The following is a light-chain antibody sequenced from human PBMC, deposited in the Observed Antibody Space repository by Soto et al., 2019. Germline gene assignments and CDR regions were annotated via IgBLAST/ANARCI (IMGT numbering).Light chain of an antibody. CDR3: QQYNNWPHT. J-gene: IGKJ2*01. CDR2: GVS. CDR1: QSVSSK. Sequence: EIVMTQSPATLSVSPGERATLSCRASQSVSSKLAWFQQKPGQAPSLLIYGVSTRATVVPVRFSGSGSGTEFTLTINSLQSEDFAVYYCQQYNNWPHTFGQGTKLEIK. V-gene: IGKV3-15*01.